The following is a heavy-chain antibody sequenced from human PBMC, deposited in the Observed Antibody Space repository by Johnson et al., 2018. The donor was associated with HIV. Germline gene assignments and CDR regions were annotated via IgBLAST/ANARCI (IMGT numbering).Heavy chain of an antibody. Sequence: VESGGGLVQPGRSLRLSCAASGFTFDDYAMHWVRQAPGKGLGWVSGISWNRGSIGYADSVKGRFTISRDNAKNSLYLQMNSLRAEDTAVYYCAREGRGAPQDAFDIGGQGTMVTVSS. CDR3: AREGRGAPQDAFDI. J-gene: IGHJ3*02. V-gene: IGHV3-9*01. CDR2: ISWNRGSI. CDR1: GFTFDDYA. D-gene: IGHD2-15*01.